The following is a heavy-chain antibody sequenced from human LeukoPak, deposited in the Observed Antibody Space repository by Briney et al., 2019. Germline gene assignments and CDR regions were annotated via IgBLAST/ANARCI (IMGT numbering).Heavy chain of an antibody. V-gene: IGHV3-11*01. Sequence: GGSLRLSCAASGFTFSDYYMSWIRQAPGKGLEWVSYISSSGSTIYYADSVKGRFTTSRDNSKNTLYLQMNSLRAEDTAIYYCAKVSSGWYYFDYWGQGTLVTVSS. CDR1: GFTFSDYY. CDR2: ISSSGSTI. CDR3: AKVSSGWYYFDY. D-gene: IGHD6-19*01. J-gene: IGHJ4*02.